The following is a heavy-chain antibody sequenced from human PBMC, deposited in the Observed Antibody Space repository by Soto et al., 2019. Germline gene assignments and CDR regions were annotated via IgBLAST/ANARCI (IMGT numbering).Heavy chain of an antibody. J-gene: IGHJ6*02. D-gene: IGHD1-1*01. CDR1: GFTFSSYS. V-gene: IGHV3-21*01. CDR3: AGVGTTGTTSRYYAMDV. CDR2: ISSSGSYI. Sequence: EVQLVESGGGLVKPGGSLRLSCAASGFTFSSYSMNWVRQAPGKGLEWVSSISSSGSYIYYADSVKGRFTISRDSAKNXXYLQMSSRGAGDTAVYYCAGVGTTGTTSRYYAMDVWGQGTRVTVSS.